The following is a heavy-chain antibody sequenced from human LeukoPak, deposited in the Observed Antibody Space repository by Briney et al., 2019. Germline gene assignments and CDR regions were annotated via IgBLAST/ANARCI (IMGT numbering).Heavy chain of an antibody. Sequence: GGSLRLSCAASGFTFSSYSMNWVRQAPGKGLEWVSSISISNSYIYYADSVKGRFTISRDNAKNSLYLQMNSLRAEDTAVYYCASWVPTRFGGVIVIPINYYYYGMDVWGQGTTVTVSS. CDR3: ASWVPTRFGGVIVIPINYYYYGMDV. V-gene: IGHV3-21*01. CDR2: ISISNSYI. J-gene: IGHJ6*02. CDR1: GFTFSSYS. D-gene: IGHD3-16*02.